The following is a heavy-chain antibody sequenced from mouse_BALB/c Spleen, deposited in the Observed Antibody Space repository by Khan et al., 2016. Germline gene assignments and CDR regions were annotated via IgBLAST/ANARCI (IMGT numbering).Heavy chain of an antibody. D-gene: IGHD1-1*01. Sequence: EVKLLESGGGLVQPGGSLKLSCAASGFDFSGYWMSWVRQAPGKGLEWIGEINQDSSTINYAPSLKGKIIISSDNAKKTLYLRRNKVSSEDTALYYCTRLYDYVCSDYWGPGTILTVSS. CDR1: GFDFSGYW. V-gene: IGHV4-1*02. CDR3: TRLYDYVCSDY. CDR2: INQDSSTI. J-gene: IGHJ2*01.